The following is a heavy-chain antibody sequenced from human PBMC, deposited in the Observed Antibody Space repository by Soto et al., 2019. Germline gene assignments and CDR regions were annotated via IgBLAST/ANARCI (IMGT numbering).Heavy chain of an antibody. CDR2: IYSDGTT. V-gene: IGHV3-53*01. CDR3: VRDRSGSSGYYGMDV. CDR1: GFTVSSNY. D-gene: IGHD3-10*01. Sequence: EVQLVESGGGLIQPGGSLRLSCAASGFTVSSNYMSWVRQAPGKGLEWVSVIYSDGTTYYADSVKGRFTISRDNSKNMLYLQMNSLRAEDTAVYYCVRDRSGSSGYYGMDVWGQGTTVTVSS. J-gene: IGHJ6*02.